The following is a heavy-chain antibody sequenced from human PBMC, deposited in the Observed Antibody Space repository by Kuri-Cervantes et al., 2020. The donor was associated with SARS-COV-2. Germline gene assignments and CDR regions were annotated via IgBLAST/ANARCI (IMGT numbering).Heavy chain of an antibody. J-gene: IGHJ5*02. V-gene: IGHV1-69*13. CDR3: ARSQGYCTANSCSWNWFDP. Sequence: SVKVSCKASGGTFSSYSVNWVRQAPGQGLEWMGRIIPTFATATYAQKFQGRVIFTADESSSTAYVEVNSLTSEDTAVYFCARSQGYCTANSCSWNWFDPWGQGTQVTVSS. D-gene: IGHD2-8*02. CDR2: IIPTFATA. CDR1: GGTFSSYS.